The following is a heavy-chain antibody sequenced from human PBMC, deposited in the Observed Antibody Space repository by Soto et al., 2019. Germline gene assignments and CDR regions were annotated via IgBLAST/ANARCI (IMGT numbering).Heavy chain of an antibody. CDR2: ISGSGGST. J-gene: IGHJ5*02. D-gene: IGHD2-2*01. CDR1: GFTFSSYA. Sequence: EVQLLESGGGLVQPGGSLRLSCAASGFTFSSYAMSWVRQAPGKGLEWVSAISGSGGSTYYADSVKGRLTISRDNSKNTLYLQMNSLRAEDTAVYYCANLLGIVVVPAVRKAFDPWGQGTLVTVSS. V-gene: IGHV3-23*01. CDR3: ANLLGIVVVPAVRKAFDP.